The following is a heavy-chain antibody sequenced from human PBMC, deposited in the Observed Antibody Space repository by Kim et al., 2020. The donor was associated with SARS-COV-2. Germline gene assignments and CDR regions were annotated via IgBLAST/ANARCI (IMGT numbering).Heavy chain of an antibody. CDR1: GGSFSGYY. CDR2: INHSGST. J-gene: IGHJ1*01. Sequence: SETLSLTCAVYGGSFSGYYWSWIRQPPGKGLEWIGEINHSGSTNYNPSLKSRVTISVDTSKNQFSLKLSSVTAADTAVYYCARTLKGIAAAGTTGLYFQ. D-gene: IGHD6-13*01. CDR3: ARTLKGIAAAGTTGLYFQ. V-gene: IGHV4-34*01.